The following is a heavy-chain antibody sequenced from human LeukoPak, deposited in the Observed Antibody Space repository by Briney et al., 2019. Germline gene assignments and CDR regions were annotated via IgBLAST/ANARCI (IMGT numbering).Heavy chain of an antibody. CDR1: GFSFSSYA. Sequence: SGGSLRLSCAASGFSFSSYAMDWVRQAPGKGLEWVAVISKDGSNKNSADSVKGRFTISRDSSKSTLYLQMDSLRADDTAVYYCAGESFDIWGQGTMVTVSS. V-gene: IGHV3-30*04. CDR3: AGESFDI. J-gene: IGHJ3*02. CDR2: ISKDGSNK.